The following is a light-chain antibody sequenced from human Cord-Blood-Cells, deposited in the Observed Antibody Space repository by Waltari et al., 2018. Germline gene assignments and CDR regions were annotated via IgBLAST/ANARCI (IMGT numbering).Light chain of an antibody. CDR3: SSYTSSSTLV. CDR2: DVS. CDR1: RSDVGGFNS. V-gene: IGLV2-14*01. Sequence: QSALTQPAPVSGSPGPSITIPCTRTRSDVGGFNSVSWYQQHPGKAPKLMIYDVSNRPSGVSNRFSGSKSGNTASLTISGLQAEDEADYYCSSYTSSSTLVFGTGTKVTVL. J-gene: IGLJ1*01.